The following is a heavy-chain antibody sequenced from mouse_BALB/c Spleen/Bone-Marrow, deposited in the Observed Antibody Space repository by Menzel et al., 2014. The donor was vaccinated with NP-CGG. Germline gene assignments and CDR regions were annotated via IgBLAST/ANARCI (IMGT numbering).Heavy chain of an antibody. CDR3: IRRGRGYAMDY. CDR2: IRLKSNNYAT. J-gene: IGHJ4*01. V-gene: IGHV6-6*02. CDR1: GFTFSNYW. Sequence: EVKVVESGGGLVQPGGSMKLSCVASGFTFSNYWMNWVRQSPEKGLEWVAEIRLKSNNYATHYAESVKGRFTISRDDSKSSVYLQMNNLRAGDTGIYYCIRRGRGYAMDYWGQGTSVTVSS.